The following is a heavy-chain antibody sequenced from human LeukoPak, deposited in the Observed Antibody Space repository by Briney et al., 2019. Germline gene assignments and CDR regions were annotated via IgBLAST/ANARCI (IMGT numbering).Heavy chain of an antibody. D-gene: IGHD4-17*01. Sequence: SQTLSLTCTVSGGSISSYYWSWIRQPPGKGLEWIGYIYYSGSTNYNPSLKSRVTISVDTSKNQFSLKLSSVTAADTAVYYCARHDYGGSHDALDIWGQGTMVTVSS. V-gene: IGHV4-59*01. J-gene: IGHJ3*02. CDR3: ARHDYGGSHDALDI. CDR1: GGSISSYY. CDR2: IYYSGST.